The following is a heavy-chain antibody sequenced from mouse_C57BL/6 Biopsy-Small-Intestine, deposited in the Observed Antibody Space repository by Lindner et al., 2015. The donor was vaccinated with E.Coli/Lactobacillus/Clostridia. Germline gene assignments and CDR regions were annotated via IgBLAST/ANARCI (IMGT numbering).Heavy chain of an antibody. D-gene: IGHD1-1*01. Sequence: VQLQESGPELVKPGASVKIPCKASGYTFTDYNMDWVKQSHGKSLEWIGDINPNNGGTIYNQKFKGKATLTVDTSSSTAYMELNSLTSEDSAIYFCARGDWLANPHFDYWGQGTTLTVSS. CDR3: ARGDWLANPHFDY. J-gene: IGHJ2*01. V-gene: IGHV1-18*01. CDR1: GYTFTDYN. CDR2: INPNNGGT.